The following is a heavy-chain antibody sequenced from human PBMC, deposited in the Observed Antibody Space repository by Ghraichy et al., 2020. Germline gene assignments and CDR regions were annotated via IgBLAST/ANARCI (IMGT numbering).Heavy chain of an antibody. D-gene: IGHD4-17*01. CDR3: ARGYGDFAYYFDF. CDR2: MFYIGSN. Sequence: SETLSLTCTVSGASISSYYWSWIRQPPGKGLEWIGYMFYIGSNNYNPSLKSRVTISVDTSKNQFSLKLRSVTAADTAVYYCARGYGDFAYYFDFWGQGTPVIVSS. V-gene: IGHV4-59*01. CDR1: GASISSYY. J-gene: IGHJ4*02.